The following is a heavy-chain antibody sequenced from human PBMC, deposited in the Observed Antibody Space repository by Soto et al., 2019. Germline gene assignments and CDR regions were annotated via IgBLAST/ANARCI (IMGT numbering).Heavy chain of an antibody. D-gene: IGHD6-19*01. CDR3: ARDQGIAVAGTGPVFDY. J-gene: IGHJ4*02. V-gene: IGHV3-11*06. CDR2: ISGDSRYT. CDR1: GFIFSEYY. Sequence: PGGSLRLSCVASGFIFSEYYMNWIRQAPGKGLEWVSYISGDSRYTNYADSVKGRFTISRDNAKNSLYLQMNDLRAEDTAIYFCARDQGIAVAGTGPVFDYWGQGTLVTVSS.